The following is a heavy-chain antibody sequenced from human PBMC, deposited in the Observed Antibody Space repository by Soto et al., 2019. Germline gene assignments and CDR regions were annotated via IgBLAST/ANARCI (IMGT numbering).Heavy chain of an antibody. CDR2: IYYSGST. D-gene: IGHD5-12*01. CDR3: ARDSGYDGDGYYYYYYYMDV. Sequence: SETLSLTCTVSGGSISSGGYYWSWIRQHPGKGLEWIGYIYYSGSTYYNPSLKSRVTISVDTSKNQFSLKLSSVTAADTAVYYCARDSGYDGDGYYYYYYYMDVWGKGTTVTVSS. V-gene: IGHV4-31*03. CDR1: GGSISSGGYY. J-gene: IGHJ6*03.